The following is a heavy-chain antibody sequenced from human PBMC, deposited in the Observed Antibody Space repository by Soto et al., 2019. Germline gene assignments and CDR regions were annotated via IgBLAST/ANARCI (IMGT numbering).Heavy chain of an antibody. D-gene: IGHD1-1*01. V-gene: IGHV4-30-4*01. CDR1: GDSISSADYF. J-gene: IGHJ6*02. CDR3: ARDLWVEPELYYYGMDV. Sequence: PSETLSLTCTVSGDSISSADYFWSWIRQTPGEGLEWIGHIFYSGTTYYNPSVKSRLTISVDTSKNHFSLRLTSVTAADTAVYYCARDLWVEPELYYYGMDVWGQGTTVTVSS. CDR2: IFYSGTT.